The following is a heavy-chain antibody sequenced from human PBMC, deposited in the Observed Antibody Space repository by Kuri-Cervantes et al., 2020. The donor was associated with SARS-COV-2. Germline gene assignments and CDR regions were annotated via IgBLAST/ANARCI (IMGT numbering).Heavy chain of an antibody. V-gene: IGHV3-30-3*01. Sequence: GESLKISCAVSGFTFSNYAMHWVRQAPGKGLEWVAVISDDGSNKFYADSVKGRFTISRDNSKNTLYLQMNSLRAEDTAVYYCAKGRQISIVGAIGVGDGFDFWGQGTMVTVSS. CDR2: ISDDGSNK. CDR3: AKGRQISIVGAIGVGDGFDF. CDR1: GFTFSNYA. J-gene: IGHJ3*01. D-gene: IGHD1-26*01.